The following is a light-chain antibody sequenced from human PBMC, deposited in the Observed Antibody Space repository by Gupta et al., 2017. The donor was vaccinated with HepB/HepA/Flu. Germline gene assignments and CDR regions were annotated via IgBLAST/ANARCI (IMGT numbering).Light chain of an antibody. CDR3: QQLNSYPPLT. CDR2: AAS. V-gene: IGKV1-9*01. CDR1: QGISSY. Sequence: DIQLTQSPSFLSASVGDRVTITCRASQGISSYLAWYQQKPGKAPKLLIYAASTLQSGVPSRFSGSGYGTEFTLTISSRQPEDFAAYYCQQLNSYPPLTFGHGTKVDIK. J-gene: IGKJ3*01.